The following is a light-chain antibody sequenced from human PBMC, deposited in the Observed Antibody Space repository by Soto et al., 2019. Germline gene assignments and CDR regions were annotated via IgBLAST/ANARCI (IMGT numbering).Light chain of an antibody. Sequence: QAVVTQEPSLTVSPGGTVTLTCGSSTGAVTSGHYPYWFQQKPGQAPRTLIYDTSSKHSWTPARFSGSLLGGKAALTLSGAQPEDEAEYYCLLSYSGARVVFGGGTKVTVL. V-gene: IGLV7-46*01. CDR3: LLSYSGARVV. CDR1: TGAVTSGHY. J-gene: IGLJ2*01. CDR2: DTS.